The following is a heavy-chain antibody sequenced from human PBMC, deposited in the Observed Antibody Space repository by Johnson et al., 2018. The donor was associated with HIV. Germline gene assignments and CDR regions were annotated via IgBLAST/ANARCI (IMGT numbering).Heavy chain of an antibody. D-gene: IGHD3-22*01. J-gene: IGHJ3*02. CDR1: GFTFSDYY. CDR3: ARDRLATYYYDSGGHGGVFDI. Sequence: QVQLVESGGGLVKPGGSLRLSCAASGFTFSDYYMSWIRQAPGKGLEWVSYITSSGTTIYHVDSVKGRFTISRDNAKNSLYLQINSLRAEDTAVYYCARDRLATYYYDSGGHGGVFDIWGQGTVVTVSS. V-gene: IGHV3-11*04. CDR2: ITSSGTTI.